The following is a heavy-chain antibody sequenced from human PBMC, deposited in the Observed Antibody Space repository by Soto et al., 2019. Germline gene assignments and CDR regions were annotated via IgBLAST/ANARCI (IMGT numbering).Heavy chain of an antibody. V-gene: IGHV1-18*01. CDR1: GYTFSSYG. J-gene: IGHJ4*02. CDR2: ISAYNSNI. CDR3: ARNPPTVDY. Sequence: QVQLVQSGAEVKKPGASVKVSCKASGYTFSSYGISWVRQAAGQGREWMGWISAYNSNIKYTQKLQGRVTMTTGTSTTTDYMDLRRRRSEDTPVYYCARNPPTVDYWGQGTLVTVSS.